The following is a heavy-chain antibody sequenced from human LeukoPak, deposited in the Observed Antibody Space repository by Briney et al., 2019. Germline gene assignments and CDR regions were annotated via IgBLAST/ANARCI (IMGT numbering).Heavy chain of an antibody. CDR3: AKGTGSTGDRRPEFDY. V-gene: IGHV3-30*18. CDR1: GLSFTSYG. CDR2: ISDGGTDT. J-gene: IGHJ4*02. Sequence: GGSLRLSCVASGLSFTSYGIHWVRQAPGKGPEWVAGISDGGTDTYYADSMKGRFTISRDNSKNTVHLQISSLRPEDTAVYYCAKGTGSTGDRRPEFDYWGQGTLVTVSS. D-gene: IGHD7-27*01.